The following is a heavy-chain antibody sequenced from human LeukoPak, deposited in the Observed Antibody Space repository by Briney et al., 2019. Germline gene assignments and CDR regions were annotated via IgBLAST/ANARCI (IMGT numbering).Heavy chain of an antibody. Sequence: ASVKVSCKASGYTFTNYAISWVRQAPGQGLEWMGGIIPIFGTANYAQKFQGRVTITADKSTSTAYMELSSLRSEDTAVYYCARVTAFRSGYYYWGQGTLVTVSS. D-gene: IGHD3-3*01. CDR1: GYTFTNYA. J-gene: IGHJ4*02. V-gene: IGHV1-69*06. CDR2: IIPIFGTA. CDR3: ARVTAFRSGYYY.